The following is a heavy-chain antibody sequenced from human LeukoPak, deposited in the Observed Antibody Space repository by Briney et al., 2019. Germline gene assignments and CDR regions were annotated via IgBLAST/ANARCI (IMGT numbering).Heavy chain of an antibody. CDR3: AKGSYCNGDCYSGLIDY. J-gene: IGHJ4*02. CDR2: ISSSGGST. CDR1: GFTVSDVY. Sequence: PGGSLRLSCAASGFTVSDVYMNWVRQAPGKGLEWVSGISSSGGSTYYADSVKGRFSISRDNSKSTLYLQMNSLRAEDTAVYYCAKGSYCNGDCYSGLIDYWGQGTLVTVSS. V-gene: IGHV3-23*01. D-gene: IGHD2-21*02.